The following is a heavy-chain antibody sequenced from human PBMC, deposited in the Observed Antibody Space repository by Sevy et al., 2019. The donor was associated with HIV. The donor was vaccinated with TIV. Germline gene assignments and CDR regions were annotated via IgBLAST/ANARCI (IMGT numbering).Heavy chain of an antibody. V-gene: IGHV3-21*01. Sequence: GGSLRLSCAASGFTFSSYSMNWVRQAPGKGLEWVSSISSSSSYIYYADSVKGRFTISRDNAKNSLYLQMNSLRAEDTAVYYCARVHYYDSSGYYYWSYDAFDIWGQGTMVTVSS. D-gene: IGHD3-22*01. CDR2: ISSSSSYI. J-gene: IGHJ3*02. CDR3: ARVHYYDSSGYYYWSYDAFDI. CDR1: GFTFSSYS.